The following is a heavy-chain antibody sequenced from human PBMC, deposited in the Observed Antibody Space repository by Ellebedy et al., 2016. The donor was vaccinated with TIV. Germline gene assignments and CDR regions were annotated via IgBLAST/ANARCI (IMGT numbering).Heavy chain of an antibody. J-gene: IGHJ4*02. CDR2: VSESDGRT. CDR1: GDSISSSEYY. D-gene: IGHD7-27*01. Sequence: PSETLSLTCTVSGDSISSSEYYWAWVRQVPGKGLEGVSAVSESDGRTFYADSVKGRSTISRDNSRNTLFLQMNSLRPEDTAVYYCTKRAENWGFFDCWGQGTLVTVSS. CDR3: TKRAENWGFFDC. V-gene: IGHV3-23*01.